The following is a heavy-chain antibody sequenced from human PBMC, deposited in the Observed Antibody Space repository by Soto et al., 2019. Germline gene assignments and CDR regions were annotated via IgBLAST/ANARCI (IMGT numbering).Heavy chain of an antibody. V-gene: IGHV1-18*01. J-gene: IGHJ6*02. D-gene: IGHD3-16*01. CDR2: ISVFNGDT. Sequence: ASVKVSFKALGYTSSSYGINWVRQAPGQGLEWMGWISVFNGDTKYAQKFQGRVAITKDPGTSTAHMELRSLRSDDAAVYFCATKDDHKDDQPYYYGMDVWGQGTTVTVSS. CDR3: ATKDDHKDDQPYYYGMDV. CDR1: GYTSSSYG.